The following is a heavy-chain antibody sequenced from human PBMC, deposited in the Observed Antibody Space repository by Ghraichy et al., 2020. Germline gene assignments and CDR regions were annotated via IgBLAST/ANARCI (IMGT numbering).Heavy chain of an antibody. J-gene: IGHJ4*02. D-gene: IGHD6-13*01. V-gene: IGHV4-59*13. Sequence: SETLSLTCGVSGGSISSYYWSWIRQPPGKGMEWIGEIYYSGSTIYNASLKSRVTISVDTSKNQFSLKMSSVTAADTAVYYCARQNHNIAATDFWGQGTLVTVSS. CDR1: GGSISSYY. CDR3: ARQNHNIAATDF. CDR2: IYYSGST.